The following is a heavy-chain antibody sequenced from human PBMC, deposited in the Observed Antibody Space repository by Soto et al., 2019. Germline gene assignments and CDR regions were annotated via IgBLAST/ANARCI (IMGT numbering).Heavy chain of an antibody. Sequence: ASVKVSCTASGYTFASYARHWVRQAPGQRLEWMGWINAGNGNTKYSQKFQGRVTITRDTSASTAYMELSSLRSEDTAVYYCARNGIAAAYTNWFDPWGQGTLVTVPS. CDR3: ARNGIAAAYTNWFDP. J-gene: IGHJ5*02. V-gene: IGHV1-3*01. CDR1: GYTFASYA. CDR2: INAGNGNT. D-gene: IGHD6-13*01.